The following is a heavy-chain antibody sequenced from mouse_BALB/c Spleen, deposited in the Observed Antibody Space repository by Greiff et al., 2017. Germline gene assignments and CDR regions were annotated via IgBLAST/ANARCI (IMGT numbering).Heavy chain of an antibody. J-gene: IGHJ4*01. Sequence: EVKLVESGGGLVKPGGSLKLSCAASGFTFSSYTMSWVRQTPEKRLEWVATISSGGSYTYYPDSVKGRFTISRDNAKNTLYLQMSSLKSEDTAMYYCTRGDSYDAMDYWGQGTSVTVSS. CDR1: GFTFSSYT. CDR2: ISSGGSYT. CDR3: TRGDSYDAMDY. V-gene: IGHV5-6-4*01.